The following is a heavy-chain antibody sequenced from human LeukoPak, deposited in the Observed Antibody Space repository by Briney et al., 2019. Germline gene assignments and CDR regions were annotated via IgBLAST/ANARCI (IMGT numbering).Heavy chain of an antibody. J-gene: IGHJ4*02. V-gene: IGHV3-30*03. CDR2: ISYDGSNK. CDR1: GFTFSIYW. D-gene: IGHD6-19*01. Sequence: PGGSLRLSCAASGFTFSIYWMTWVRQAPGKGLEWVAVISYDGSNKYYADSVKGRFTISRDNSKNTLYLQMNSLRAEDTAVYYCAREGWENWGEGTLVTVSS. CDR3: AREGWEN.